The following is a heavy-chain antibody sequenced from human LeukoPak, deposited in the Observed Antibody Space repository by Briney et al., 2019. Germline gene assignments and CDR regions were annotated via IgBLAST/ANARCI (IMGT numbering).Heavy chain of an antibody. J-gene: IGHJ4*02. Sequence: QPGGSLRLSCAASGFAFSSYATRWVRQAPGKGLEWVSAISGSGGSTYYADSVKGRFTISRDNSKNTLYLQMNSLRAEDTAVYYCAVLRLDRVHWGQGTLVTVSS. CDR1: GFAFSSYA. D-gene: IGHD4/OR15-4a*01. CDR2: ISGSGGST. CDR3: AVLRLDRVH. V-gene: IGHV3-23*01.